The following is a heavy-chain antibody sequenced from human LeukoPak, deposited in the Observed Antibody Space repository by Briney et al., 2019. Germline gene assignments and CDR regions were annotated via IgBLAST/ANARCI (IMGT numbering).Heavy chain of an antibody. D-gene: IGHD6-19*01. CDR1: GFTFSSYE. J-gene: IGHJ4*02. CDR3: ARLSGWYSAFDY. V-gene: IGHV3-48*03. CDR2: ISSSGSTL. Sequence: HPGESLRLSCAASGFTFSSYEMTWVRQASGKGLEWVSYISSSGSTLYYADSVKGRFTISRDNAKNSLYLQMSSLRAEDTAIYYCARLSGWYSAFDYWGQGTLVTVSS.